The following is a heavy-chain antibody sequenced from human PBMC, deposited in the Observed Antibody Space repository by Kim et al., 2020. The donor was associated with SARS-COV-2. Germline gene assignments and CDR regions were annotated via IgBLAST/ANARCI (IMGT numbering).Heavy chain of an antibody. Sequence: DSVKGRFTISRANAKNSLYLQMNSLRAEDTAVYYCAIVVAARLRYYGMDVWGQGTTVTVSS. V-gene: IGHV3-21*01. D-gene: IGHD6-6*01. J-gene: IGHJ6*02. CDR3: AIVVAARLRYYGMDV.